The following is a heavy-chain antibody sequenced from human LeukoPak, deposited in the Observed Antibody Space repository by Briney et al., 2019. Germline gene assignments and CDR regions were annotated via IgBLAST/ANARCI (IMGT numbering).Heavy chain of an antibody. J-gene: IGHJ3*02. CDR1: GLTFSSYS. V-gene: IGHV3-21*01. CDR2: ISSSSSYI. Sequence: GGSLRLSCAASGLTFSSYSMNWVRQAPGKGLEWVSSISSSSSYIYYADSVKGRFTISRDNAKNSLYLQMNSLRAEDTAVYYCARDYLQYYYDSSGYERVGAFDIWGQGTMVTVSS. D-gene: IGHD3-22*01. CDR3: ARDYLQYYYDSSGYERVGAFDI.